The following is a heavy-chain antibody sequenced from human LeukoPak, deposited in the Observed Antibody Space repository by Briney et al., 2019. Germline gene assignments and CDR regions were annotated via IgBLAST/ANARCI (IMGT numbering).Heavy chain of an antibody. Sequence: PGRSLRLSCAASGFTFSSYGMHWVRQAPGKGLEWVAVISYDGSNKYYADSVKGRFTISRDNSKNTLYLQMNSLRAEDTAVYYCAKVRGSGWSAYYYYGMDVWGQGTTVTVSS. J-gene: IGHJ6*02. V-gene: IGHV3-30*18. CDR3: AKVRGSGWSAYYYYGMDV. CDR1: GFTFSSYG. D-gene: IGHD6-19*01. CDR2: ISYDGSNK.